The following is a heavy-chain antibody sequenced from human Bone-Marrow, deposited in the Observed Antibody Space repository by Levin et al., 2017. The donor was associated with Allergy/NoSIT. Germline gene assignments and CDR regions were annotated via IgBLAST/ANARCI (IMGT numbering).Heavy chain of an antibody. CDR3: ARNTLSAAGDY. Sequence: PGGSLRLSCAASGFTFSSNWMTWVRQAPGKGLEWVANIKADGSEGYHADSVKGRFTISRDNTKNSLYLQMRSLSAEDTALYYCARNTLSAAGDYWGQGTLVTVSS. V-gene: IGHV3-7*02. CDR1: GFTFSSNW. CDR2: IKADGSEG. D-gene: IGHD2-2*01. J-gene: IGHJ4*02.